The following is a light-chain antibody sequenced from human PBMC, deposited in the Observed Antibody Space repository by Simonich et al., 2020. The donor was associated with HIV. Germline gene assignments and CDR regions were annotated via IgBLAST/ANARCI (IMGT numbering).Light chain of an antibody. CDR2: LGS. CDR3: MQALQTPFT. CDR1: QSLLHSNGHNY. J-gene: IGKJ3*01. Sequence: DIVMTQSPLSLPVTPGAPASISGRSSQSLLHSNGHNYLVCYLQKPGQSPQLLIYLGSNRASGVPDRFSGSGSGTDFTLKISRVEAEDVGVYYCMQALQTPFTFGPGTKVDIK. V-gene: IGKV2-28*01.